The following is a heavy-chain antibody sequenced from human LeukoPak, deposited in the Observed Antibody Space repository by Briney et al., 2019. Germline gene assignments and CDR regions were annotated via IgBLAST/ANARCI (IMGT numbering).Heavy chain of an antibody. D-gene: IGHD3-10*01. Sequence: SETLSLTCTVSGGSISSSSYYWGWIRQPPGKGLEWIGSIYYSGSTYYNPSLKSRVTISVDTSKNQFSLKLSSVTAADTAVYYCARAEGGATMVRGEDYWGQGTLVTVSS. CDR1: GGSISSSSYY. V-gene: IGHV4-39*07. CDR2: IYYSGST. J-gene: IGHJ4*02. CDR3: ARAEGGATMVRGEDY.